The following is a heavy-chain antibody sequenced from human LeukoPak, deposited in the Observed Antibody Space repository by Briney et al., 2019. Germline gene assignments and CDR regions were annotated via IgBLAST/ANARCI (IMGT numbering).Heavy chain of an antibody. V-gene: IGHV3-30-3*01. CDR3: AREGPYDSSGYYYNDAFDI. CDR1: GFTFSSYA. CDR2: ISYDGSNK. Sequence: SGGSLRLSCAASGFTFSSYAMHWVRQAPGKGLEWVAVISYDGSNKYYADSVKGRFTISRDNSKNTLYLQMNSLRAEDTAVYYCAREGPYDSSGYYYNDAFDIWGQGTMVTVS. D-gene: IGHD3-22*01. J-gene: IGHJ3*02.